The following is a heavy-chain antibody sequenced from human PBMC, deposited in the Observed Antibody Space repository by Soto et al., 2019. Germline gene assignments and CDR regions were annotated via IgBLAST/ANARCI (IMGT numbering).Heavy chain of an antibody. CDR2: VSHTGNT. D-gene: IGHD5-12*01. CDR1: SGSITSSNW. V-gene: IGHV4-4*02. Sequence: QVQLQESGPGLVKPSGTLSLTCAVSSGSITSSNWWSWVRQPPGKGLEWIGEVSHTGNTNYIPSLKIRVTISVDKSTNQFSLSLSSVTAADTAVYYCAKNRYGSYDFDYWGQGTLVTVSS. CDR3: AKNRYGSYDFDY. J-gene: IGHJ4*02.